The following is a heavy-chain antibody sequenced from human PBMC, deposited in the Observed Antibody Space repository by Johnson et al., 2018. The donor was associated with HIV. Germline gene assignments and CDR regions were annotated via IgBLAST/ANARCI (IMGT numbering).Heavy chain of an antibody. D-gene: IGHD1-26*01. CDR1: GFTFDDYG. Sequence: VQLVESGGGVVRPGGSLRLSCAASGFTFDDYGMSWVRQAPGKGLEWVSGIHWNGGSTGYADSVKGRGPISRDNAKNSLYLQMNGLRAEDTALYYCARASVQWELRDYDAFDIWGQGTMVTVSS. J-gene: IGHJ3*02. V-gene: IGHV3-20*04. CDR2: IHWNGGST. CDR3: ARASVQWELRDYDAFDI.